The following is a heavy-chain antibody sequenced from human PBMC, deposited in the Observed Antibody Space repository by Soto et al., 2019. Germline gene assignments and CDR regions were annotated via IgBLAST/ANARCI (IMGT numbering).Heavy chain of an antibody. J-gene: IGHJ5*02. CDR2: IGANGNT. V-gene: IGHV1-18*01. CDR3: VRDRTARFDP. Sequence: QIQLVQSGAEVRKPGASVKVSCKASGYSFTNHGFSWVRQAPGQGLEWMGWIGANGNTNYEEKFRGRVTLTTDTSTSTVYMELGSLRSDDTAVYYCVRDRTARFDPWGQGTLVTVSS. CDR1: GYSFTNHG.